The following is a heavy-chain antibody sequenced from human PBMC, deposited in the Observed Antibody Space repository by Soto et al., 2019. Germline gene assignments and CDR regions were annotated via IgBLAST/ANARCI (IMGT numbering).Heavy chain of an antibody. D-gene: IGHD3-22*01. V-gene: IGHV1-69*01. CDR1: GGTLSSYA. CDR2: IIPIFGTA. CDR3: ARGKYYYDSSGYYFFDY. J-gene: IGHJ4*02. Sequence: QVQLVQSGAEVKKPGSSVKVSCKASGGTLSSYAISWVRQAPGQGLEWMGGIIPIFGTANYAQKFQGRVTITADESTSTAYMELSSLRSEDTAVYYCARGKYYYDSSGYYFFDYWGQGTLVTVSS.